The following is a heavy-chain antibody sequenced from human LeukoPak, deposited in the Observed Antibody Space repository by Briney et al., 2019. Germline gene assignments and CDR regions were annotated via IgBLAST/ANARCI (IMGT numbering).Heavy chain of an antibody. Sequence: PGGSLRLSCAASGFTFSSYEMNWVCQAPGKGLEWVSYINSGSNSIHYADSVKGRFTISRDNARSSLYLQMNSLRDEDTAVYYCARGLDGNSIWYFDLWGRGTLVSVSS. V-gene: IGHV3-48*02. CDR2: INSGSNSI. J-gene: IGHJ2*01. CDR1: GFTFSSYE. D-gene: IGHD4-23*01. CDR3: ARGLDGNSIWYFDL.